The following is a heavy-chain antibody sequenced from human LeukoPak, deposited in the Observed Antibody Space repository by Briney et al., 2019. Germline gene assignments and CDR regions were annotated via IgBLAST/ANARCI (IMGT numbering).Heavy chain of an antibody. CDR1: GGSISSGGYY. D-gene: IGHD6-13*01. V-gene: IGHV4-31*11. Sequence: SQTLSLTCAVSGGSISSGGYYWSWIRQHPGKGLEWIGYIYYSGSTYYNPSLKSRVTISVDTSKNQFSLKLSSVTAADTAVYYCARSSTTTHSSSWYFGFDYWGQGTWSPSPQ. CDR2: IYYSGST. J-gene: IGHJ4*02. CDR3: ARSSTTTHSSSWYFGFDY.